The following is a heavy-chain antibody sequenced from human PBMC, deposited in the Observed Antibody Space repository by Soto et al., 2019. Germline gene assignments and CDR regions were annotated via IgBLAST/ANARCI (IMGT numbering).Heavy chain of an antibody. CDR3: VRDGAGLRLGELSSYYYGMDV. D-gene: IGHD3-16*02. CDR1: GGTFSSYA. J-gene: IGHJ6*02. Sequence: QVQLVQSGAEVKKPGSSVKVSCKASGGTFSSYAISWVRQAPGQGLEWMGGIIPIFGTANYAQKFQGRVTITADESTSTAYMELSSLRSEDTAVYYCVRDGAGLRLGELSSYYYGMDVWGQGTTVTVSS. CDR2: IIPIFGTA. V-gene: IGHV1-69*01.